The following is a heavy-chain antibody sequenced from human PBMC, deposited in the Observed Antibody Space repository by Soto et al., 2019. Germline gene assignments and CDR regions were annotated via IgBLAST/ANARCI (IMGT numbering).Heavy chain of an antibody. CDR2: IYPGDSDT. Sequence: GESLKISCKGSGYSFTSYWIGWVRQMPGKGLEWMGIIYPGDSDTRYSPSFQGQVTISADKSISTAYLQWSSLKASDTAMYYCARVRLRGGPYNWFDPWGQGTLVTVSS. CDR3: ARVRLRGGPYNWFDP. D-gene: IGHD6-25*01. V-gene: IGHV5-51*01. J-gene: IGHJ5*02. CDR1: GYSFTSYW.